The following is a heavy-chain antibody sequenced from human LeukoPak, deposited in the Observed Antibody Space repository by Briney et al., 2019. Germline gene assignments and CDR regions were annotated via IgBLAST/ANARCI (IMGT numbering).Heavy chain of an antibody. V-gene: IGHV3-23*01. CDR1: GFTFRRYG. CDR3: AKPMVRGVIPLYYYYYMDV. D-gene: IGHD3-10*01. Sequence: GGTLRLSCAASGFTFRRYGMIWVRQAPGKGLEWVSVISGSGGSTYYGDSVKGRFTISRDNSKNTLYLQMNSLRAEDTAVYYCAKPMVRGVIPLYYYYYMDVWGKGTTVTISS. CDR2: ISGSGGST. J-gene: IGHJ6*03.